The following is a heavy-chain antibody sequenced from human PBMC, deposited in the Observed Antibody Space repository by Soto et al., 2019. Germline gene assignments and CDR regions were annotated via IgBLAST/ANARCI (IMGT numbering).Heavy chain of an antibody. V-gene: IGHV4-31*03. CDR2: IYYSGST. CDR3: ARALPQVHRYCSGGSCYSWFDY. D-gene: IGHD2-15*01. CDR1: GGSISSGGYY. J-gene: IGHJ4*02. Sequence: QVQLQESGPGLVKPSQTLPLTCTVSGGSISSGGYYWSWIRQHPGKGLEWIGYIYYSGSTYYNPSLKSRVTISVDTSKNQFSLKLSSVTAADTAVYYCARALPQVHRYCSGGSCYSWFDYWGQGTLVTVSS.